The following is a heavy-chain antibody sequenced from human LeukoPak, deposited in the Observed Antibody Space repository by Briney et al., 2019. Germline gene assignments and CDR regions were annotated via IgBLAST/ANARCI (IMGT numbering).Heavy chain of an antibody. D-gene: IGHD3-10*01. V-gene: IGHV4-39*07. CDR1: GGSVSSYY. CDR3: ARDARVQKWFGELLKTTTYYFDY. CDR2: IYYSGNT. Sequence: SETLSLTCTVSGGSVSSYYWGWIRQPPGKGLEWIGSIYYSGNTYYNPSLKSRVTISIDTSKNQFSLKLSSVTAADTAVYYCARDARVQKWFGELLKTTTYYFDYWGQGIQVTISS. J-gene: IGHJ4*02.